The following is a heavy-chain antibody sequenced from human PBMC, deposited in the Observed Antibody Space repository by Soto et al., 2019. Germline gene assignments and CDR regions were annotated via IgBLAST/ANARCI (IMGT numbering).Heavy chain of an antibody. CDR3: ATWIPAADYMDV. Sequence: QVQLVQSGAEVTKPGASVKVSCKASGYTFTSYDINWVRQATGQGLEWMGWMNPNSGNTGYAQKFQGRVTMTRNTSISTAYMELSSLRSEDTAVYYCATWIPAADYMDVWGKGTTVTVSS. CDR2: MNPNSGNT. CDR1: GYTFTSYD. V-gene: IGHV1-8*01. J-gene: IGHJ6*03. D-gene: IGHD2-2*01.